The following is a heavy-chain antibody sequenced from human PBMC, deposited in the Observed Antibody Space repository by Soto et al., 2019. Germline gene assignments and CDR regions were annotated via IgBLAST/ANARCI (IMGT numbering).Heavy chain of an antibody. V-gene: IGHV3-30*18. CDR2: ISYDGSNK. CDR1: GFTFSSYG. Sequence: QVQLVESGGGVVQPGRSLRLSCAASGFTFSSYGMHWVRQAPGKGLEWVAVISYDGSNKYYADSVKGRFTISRDNSKNTLYLQMNSLRAEDTAVYYCAKDNEQWDASDMDVWGQGTTVTVSS. J-gene: IGHJ6*02. D-gene: IGHD6-19*01. CDR3: AKDNEQWDASDMDV.